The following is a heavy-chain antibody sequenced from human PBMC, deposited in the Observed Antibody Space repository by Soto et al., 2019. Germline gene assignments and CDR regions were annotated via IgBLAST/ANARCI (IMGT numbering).Heavy chain of an antibody. CDR1: GYSFTSYW. J-gene: IGHJ3*02. Sequence: PGESLKISCKGSGYSFTSYWIGWVRQMPGKGLEWMGIIYPGDSDTRYSPSFQGQVTISADKSISTAYLQWSSLKASDTAMNYCARLVCMIEWPLRGAFVTWGQGTMVTV. CDR3: ARLVCMIEWPLRGAFVT. CDR2: IYPGDSDT. D-gene: IGHD3-3*01. V-gene: IGHV5-51*01.